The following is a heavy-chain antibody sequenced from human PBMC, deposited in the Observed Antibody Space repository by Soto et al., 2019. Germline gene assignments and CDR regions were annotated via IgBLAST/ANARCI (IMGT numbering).Heavy chain of an antibody. CDR2: IKQDGGEK. J-gene: IGHJ1*01. CDR3: VRCRDYFTF. D-gene: IGHD4-17*01. Sequence: GGSLRLSCAASGFTFSSYWVSWVRQAPGQGLEWVANIKQDGGEKYYVDSVKGRFTISRDNAKNSLYLQMSSLRVEDTAVYYCVRCRDYFTFWGQGTLVTVSS. CDR1: GFTFSSYW. V-gene: IGHV3-7*01.